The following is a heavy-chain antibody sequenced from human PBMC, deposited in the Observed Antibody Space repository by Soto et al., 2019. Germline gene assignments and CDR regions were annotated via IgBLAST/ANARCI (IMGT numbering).Heavy chain of an antibody. CDR2: INENGNSQ. CDR1: GFIFSMHW. J-gene: IGHJ3*01. Sequence: EVQLVESGGGLVQPGGSLRLSCEASGFIFSMHWMRWVRQAPGKGLEWVANINENGNSQYYVGSMRGRFTVSRDNTKKSLYLQMKNVRVDDTAVDYCAREGVGHLGGEVEVWGECTMVTVSS. V-gene: IGHV3-7*01. CDR3: AREGVGHLGGEVEV. D-gene: IGHD4-17*01.